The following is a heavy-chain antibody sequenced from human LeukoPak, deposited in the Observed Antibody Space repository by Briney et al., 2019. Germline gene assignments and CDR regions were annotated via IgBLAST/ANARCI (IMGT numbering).Heavy chain of an antibody. J-gene: IGHJ4*02. CDR2: IYYSGGT. D-gene: IGHD6-13*01. Sequence: SETLSLTCTVSGGSISSYYWSWIRQPPGKGLEWIGYIYYSGGTNYNPSLKSRVTISVDTSKNQFSLKLSSVTAADTAVYYCARGASSSWYLIWGQGTLVTVSS. V-gene: IGHV4-59*01. CDR3: ARGASSSWYLI. CDR1: GGSISSYY.